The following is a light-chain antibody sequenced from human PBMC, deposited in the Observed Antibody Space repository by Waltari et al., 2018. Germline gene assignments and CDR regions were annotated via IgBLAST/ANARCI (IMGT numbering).Light chain of an antibody. J-gene: IGLJ2*01. CDR3: SSYTSSSKGV. CDR2: EVS. Sequence: QSALTQPAPVSGSPGQSITIPCTGTSSAVGGYNYSPWYQQHPGKAPKLMIYEVSNRPSGVSNRFSGSKSGNTASLTISGLQAEDEADYYCSSYTSSSKGVFGGGTKLTVL. CDR1: SSAVGGYNY. V-gene: IGLV2-14*01.